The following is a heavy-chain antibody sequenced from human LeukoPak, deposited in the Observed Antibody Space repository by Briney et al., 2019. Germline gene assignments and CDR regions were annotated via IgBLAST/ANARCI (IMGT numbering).Heavy chain of an antibody. Sequence: PGGSLRLSCAASGFTVSSNYMSWVRQAPGKGLEWVPVIYSGGSTYYADSVKGRFTISRDNSKNTLYLQMNSLRAEDTAVYYCASWYQLAFDYWGQGTLVTVSS. V-gene: IGHV3-53*01. CDR1: GFTVSSNY. D-gene: IGHD2-2*01. CDR3: ASWYQLAFDY. CDR2: IYSGGST. J-gene: IGHJ4*02.